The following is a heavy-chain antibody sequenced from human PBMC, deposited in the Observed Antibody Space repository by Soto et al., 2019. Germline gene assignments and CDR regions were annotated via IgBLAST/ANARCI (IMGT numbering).Heavy chain of an antibody. V-gene: IGHV3-9*01. CDR1: GFTLDDYA. Sequence: PGGSLRLSCAASGFTLDDYAMHWVRQAPGKGLEWVSGISWNSGSIGYADSVKGRFTISRDNAKNSLYLQMNSLRAEDTALYYCARATVTTLYWYFDLWGRGTLVTVSS. J-gene: IGHJ2*01. CDR3: ARATVTTLYWYFDL. D-gene: IGHD4-17*01. CDR2: ISWNSGSI.